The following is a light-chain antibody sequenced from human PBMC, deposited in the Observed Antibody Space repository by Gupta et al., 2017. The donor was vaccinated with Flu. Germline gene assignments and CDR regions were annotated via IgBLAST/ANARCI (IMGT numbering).Light chain of an antibody. Sequence: EIALTQSPGTLSLSPGERATLSCRASQSVRSSYLAWYQQKPGQAPRLLIYGASSRATGIPDRFSGSGSGTDFTLTISRLEPEDFAVYYCQQDASSPITFGQGTQVEI. J-gene: IGKJ5*01. CDR3: QQDASSPIT. CDR1: QSVRSSY. CDR2: GAS. V-gene: IGKV3-20*01.